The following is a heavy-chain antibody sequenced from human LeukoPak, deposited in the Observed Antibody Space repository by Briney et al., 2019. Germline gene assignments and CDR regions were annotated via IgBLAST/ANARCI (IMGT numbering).Heavy chain of an antibody. CDR2: IHPSGML. CDR1: GGSFSGYY. CDR3: SRGLDSRKLGY. D-gene: IGHD3-22*01. Sequence: SETLSLTCAVHGGSFSGYYWNWTRQSPGKGLEWIGSIHPSGMLYNNPSLESRVTISIDTSNNQFSLHLNSVTAADTAVYFCSRGLDSRKLGYWGHGTLVTVSS. J-gene: IGHJ4*01. V-gene: IGHV4-34*01.